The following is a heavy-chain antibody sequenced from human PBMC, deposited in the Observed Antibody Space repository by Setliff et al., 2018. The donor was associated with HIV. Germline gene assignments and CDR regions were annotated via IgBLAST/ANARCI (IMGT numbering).Heavy chain of an antibody. V-gene: IGHV3-23*01. Sequence: PGESLKISCAASGFTLSSYAMSWVRQAPGKGLEWVSAISGSGGSTYYADSVKGRFTISRDNSKNTLYLQMNSLRAEDTAVYYCTIPVLEDSGSYQVYFDSWGQGALVTVSS. CDR3: TIPVLEDSGSYQVYFDS. D-gene: IGHD1-26*01. CDR1: GFTLSSYA. J-gene: IGHJ4*02. CDR2: ISGSGGST.